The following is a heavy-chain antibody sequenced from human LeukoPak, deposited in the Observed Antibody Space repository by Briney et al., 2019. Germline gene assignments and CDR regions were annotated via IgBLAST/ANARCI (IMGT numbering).Heavy chain of an antibody. V-gene: IGHV1-2*04. J-gene: IGHJ4*02. CDR3: ARAEYSPTETLYFDY. CDR1: GYTFTGYY. D-gene: IGHD2-15*01. Sequence: GASVKVSCKASGYTFTGYYMHWVRQAPGQGLEWMGWINPNSGGTNYAQKFQGWVTMTRDTSISTAYMELSRLRSDDTAVYYCARAEYSPTETLYFDYWGQGTLVTVSS. CDR2: INPNSGGT.